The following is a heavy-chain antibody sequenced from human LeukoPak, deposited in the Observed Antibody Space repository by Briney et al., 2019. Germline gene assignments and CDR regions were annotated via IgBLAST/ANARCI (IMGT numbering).Heavy chain of an antibody. J-gene: IGHJ4*02. CDR2: ISGSGGST. CDR1: RFTFSSYA. V-gene: IGHV3-23*01. CDR3: AKNGRGYYGSGSYSDY. Sequence: PGGSLRLSCAASRFTFSSYAMSWVRQAPGKGLEWVSAISGSGGSTYYADSVKGRFTISRDNSKNTLYLQMNSLRAEDTAVYYCAKNGRGYYGSGSYSDYWGQGTLVTVSS. D-gene: IGHD3-10*01.